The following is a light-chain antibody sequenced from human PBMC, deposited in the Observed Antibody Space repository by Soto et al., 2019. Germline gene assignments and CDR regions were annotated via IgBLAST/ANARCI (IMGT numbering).Light chain of an antibody. CDR3: QQSYSTPRT. CDR2: AAS. CDR1: QSISSY. J-gene: IGKJ1*01. V-gene: IGKV1-39*01. Sequence: GDRVTIPCLASQSISSYLNWYQQKPGKAPKLLIYAASSLQSGVPSRFSGSGSGTDFTLTISSLQPEDFATYYCQQSYSTPRTFGQGTKVDIK.